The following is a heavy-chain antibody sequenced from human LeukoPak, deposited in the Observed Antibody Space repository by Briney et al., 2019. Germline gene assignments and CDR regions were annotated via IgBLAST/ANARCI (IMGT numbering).Heavy chain of an antibody. D-gene: IGHD6-19*01. Sequence: PSETLSLTCAVYGGSFSGYYWSWIRQPPGKGLEWIGEINHSGSTNYNPSLKSRVTISVDTSKNQFSLKLSSVTAADTAVYYCARESGWYQDYWGQGTLVTVSS. V-gene: IGHV4-34*01. CDR2: INHSGST. CDR1: GGSFSGYY. CDR3: ARESGWYQDY. J-gene: IGHJ4*02.